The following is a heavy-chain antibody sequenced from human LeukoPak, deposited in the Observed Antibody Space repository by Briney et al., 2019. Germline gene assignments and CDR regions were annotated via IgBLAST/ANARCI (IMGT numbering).Heavy chain of an antibody. J-gene: IGHJ4*02. V-gene: IGHV4-34*01. CDR2: INHSGST. CDR3: ARCLAAAVDY. CDR1: GGSFSGYY. Sequence: KPSETLSLTCAVYGGSFSGYYWSWIRQPPGKGLEWIGEINHSGSTNYNPSLKSRVTISVDTSKNQFSLKLSSVTAADTAVYYCARCLAAAVDYWGQGTLVTVSS. D-gene: IGHD6-13*01.